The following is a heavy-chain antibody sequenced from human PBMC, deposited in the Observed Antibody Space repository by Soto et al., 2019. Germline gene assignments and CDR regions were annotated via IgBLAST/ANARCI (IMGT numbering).Heavy chain of an antibody. V-gene: IGHV4-31*03. CDR1: GGSISSGGYY. Sequence: QVQLQESGPGLVKPSQTLSLTCTVSGGSISSGGYYWSWIRQHPGKGLEWIGYIYYSGSTYYNPSLKRRVTISVDTSKNQFSLKLSSVTAADTAVYYCARDNIPGDYYYYGMDVWGQGTTVTVSS. J-gene: IGHJ6*02. CDR3: ARDNIPGDYYYYGMDV. CDR2: IYYSGST. D-gene: IGHD7-27*01.